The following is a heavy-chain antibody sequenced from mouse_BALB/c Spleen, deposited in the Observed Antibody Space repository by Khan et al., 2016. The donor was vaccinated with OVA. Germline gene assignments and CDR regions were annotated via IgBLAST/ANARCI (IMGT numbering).Heavy chain of an antibody. J-gene: IGHJ2*01. CDR2: ISTDSVNT. V-gene: IGHV1S137*01. CDR1: GYTFTDYS. CDR3: GIRDYFDY. Sequence: QVQLKQSGPELVRPGVSVKISCKGSGYTFTDYSMHWVKQSHAKSLEWIGVISTDSVNTNYNQKFKGKATLTVDKSSSTAYMELARMTSEDSAIYYGGIRDYFDYWGQGTTLTVSS.